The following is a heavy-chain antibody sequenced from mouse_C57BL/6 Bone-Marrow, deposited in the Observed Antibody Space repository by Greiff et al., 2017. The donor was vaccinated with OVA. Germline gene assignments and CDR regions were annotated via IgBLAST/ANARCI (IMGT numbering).Heavy chain of an antibody. CDR3: AREGDGYSVPYFDY. CDR1: GYSITSGYY. D-gene: IGHD2-3*01. CDR2: ISYDGSN. Sequence: EVKVEESGPGLVKPSQSLSLTCSVTGYSITSGYYWNWIRQFPGNKLEWMGYISYDGSNNYNPSLKNRISITRDTSKNQFFLKLNSVTTEDTATYYCAREGDGYSVPYFDYWGQGTTLTVSS. V-gene: IGHV3-6*01. J-gene: IGHJ2*01.